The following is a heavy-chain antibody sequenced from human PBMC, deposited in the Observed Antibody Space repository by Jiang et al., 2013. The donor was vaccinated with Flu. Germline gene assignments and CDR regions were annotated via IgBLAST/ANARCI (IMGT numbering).Heavy chain of an antibody. V-gene: IGHV4-59*01. J-gene: IGHJ4*02. Sequence: GLVKPSETLSLTCTVSGGSLSTYYWSWIRQPPGKGLEWIAYIYYSGTTSYNPSLKSRVTISVDTSKNQFSLKLSSVTAADTAVYYCARLPMVRGEGWGYYFDYWGQGTLVTVSS. CDR2: IYYSGTT. CDR3: ARLPMVRGEGWGYYFDY. CDR1: GGSLSTYY. D-gene: IGHD3-10*01.